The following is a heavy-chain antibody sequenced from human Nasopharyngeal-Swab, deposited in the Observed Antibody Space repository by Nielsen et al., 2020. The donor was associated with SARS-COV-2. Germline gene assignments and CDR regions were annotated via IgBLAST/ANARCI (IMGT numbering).Heavy chain of an antibody. Sequence: GGSLRLSCAASGFTFDDYAMHWVRQAPGKGLEWVSGISWNSGSIGYADSVKGRFTISRDNAMNSLYLQMNSLRAEDTAVYYCARSLYYYYDSSGYSLWGQGTLVTVSS. J-gene: IGHJ4*02. CDR1: GFTFDDYA. D-gene: IGHD3-22*01. CDR2: ISWNSGSI. V-gene: IGHV3-9*01. CDR3: ARSLYYYYDSSGYSL.